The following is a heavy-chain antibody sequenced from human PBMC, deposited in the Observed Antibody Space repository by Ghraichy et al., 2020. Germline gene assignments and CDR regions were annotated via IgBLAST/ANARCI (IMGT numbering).Heavy chain of an antibody. J-gene: IGHJ4*02. D-gene: IGHD3-3*01. CDR2: ISGSGGST. Sequence: GGSLRLSCAASGFTFSSYAMSWVRQAPGKGLEWVSAISGSGGSTYYADSVKGRFTISRDNSKNTLYLQMNSLRAEDTAVYYCAIDFWSGYSKPVDYWGQGTLVTVSS. CDR3: AIDFWSGYSKPVDY. CDR1: GFTFSSYA. V-gene: IGHV3-23*01.